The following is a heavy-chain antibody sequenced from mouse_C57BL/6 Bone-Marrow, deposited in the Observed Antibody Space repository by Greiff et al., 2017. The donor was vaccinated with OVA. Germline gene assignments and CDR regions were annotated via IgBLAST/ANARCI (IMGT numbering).Heavy chain of an antibody. V-gene: IGHV14-1*01. CDR2: IDPEDGDT. Sequence: EVQLQQSGAELVRPGASVKLSCTASGFNIKDYYMHWVKQRPEQGLEWIGRIDPEDGDTEYASKFQGKATMTADTSSNTAYLQLSSLTSEDTAVYYCTTVDYDYDGFFAYWGQGTLVTVSA. CDR3: TTVDYDYDGFFAY. D-gene: IGHD2-4*01. CDR1: GFNIKDYY. J-gene: IGHJ3*01.